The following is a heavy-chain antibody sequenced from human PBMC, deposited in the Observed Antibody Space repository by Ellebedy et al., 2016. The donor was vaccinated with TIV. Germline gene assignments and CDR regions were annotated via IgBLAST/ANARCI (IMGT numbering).Heavy chain of an antibody. CDR1: GGSISSSSYY. D-gene: IGHD6-19*01. Sequence: SETLSLTCTVSGGSISSSSYYWGWIRQPPGKGLEWIGYIYYSGSTNYNPSLKSRVTISVDTSKNQFSLKMSSVTAAETAVYYCARPNRPVAGTGFDYWGQGTLVTVSS. V-gene: IGHV4-61*05. J-gene: IGHJ4*02. CDR2: IYYSGST. CDR3: ARPNRPVAGTGFDY.